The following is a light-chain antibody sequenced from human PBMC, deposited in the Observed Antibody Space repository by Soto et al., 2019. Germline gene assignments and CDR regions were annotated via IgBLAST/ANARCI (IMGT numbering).Light chain of an antibody. J-gene: IGKJ5*01. CDR3: QQYNNWPFS. Sequence: EIVMTQSPATLSVSPGERATLSCRAGQGVTTNLAWYQQKSGQSPRLLLYDVSIRATGVPAWFIGTGSETDFTLTISGLQSEDSEVYFCQQYNNWPFSFGQGTRLEIK. V-gene: IGKV3-15*01. CDR1: QGVTTN. CDR2: DVS.